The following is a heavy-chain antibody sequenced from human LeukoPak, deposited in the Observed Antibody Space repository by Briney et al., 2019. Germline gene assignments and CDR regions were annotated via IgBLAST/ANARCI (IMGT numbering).Heavy chain of an antibody. Sequence: PGGSLRLSCAPSGFTLSSNYMSWVRQAPGKGLEWVSVIYSGGSTYYADSVKGRFTISRDNSKNTLYLQMNSLRAEDTAVYYCARKSAAGTIYWGQGTLVTVSS. J-gene: IGHJ4*02. CDR1: GFTLSSNY. D-gene: IGHD6-13*01. CDR3: ARKSAAGTIY. V-gene: IGHV3-66*01. CDR2: IYSGGST.